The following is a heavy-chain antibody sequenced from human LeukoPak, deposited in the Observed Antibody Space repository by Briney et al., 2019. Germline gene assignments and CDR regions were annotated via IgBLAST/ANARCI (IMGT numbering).Heavy chain of an antibody. CDR3: ATFGYSGSDAEYFQH. CDR1: GGTFSSYA. Sequence: ASVKVSCKASGGTFSSYAISWVRQAPGQGLEWMGRIIPILGIANYAQKFQGRVTITADKSTSTAYMELSSLRSEDTAVYYCATFGYSGSDAEYFQHWGQGTLVTVSS. CDR2: IIPILGIA. J-gene: IGHJ1*01. V-gene: IGHV1-69*04. D-gene: IGHD6-6*01.